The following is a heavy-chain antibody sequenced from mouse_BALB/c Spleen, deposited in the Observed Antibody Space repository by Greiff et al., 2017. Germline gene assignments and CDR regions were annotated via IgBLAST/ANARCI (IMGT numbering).Heavy chain of an antibody. V-gene: IGHV14-4*02. CDR3: DAGEDIGYGYDGFAY. CDR1: GFNITDYY. D-gene: IGHD2-2*01. CDR2: IDPENGDT. J-gene: IGHJ3*01. Sequence: EVQLQQSGAELVRSGASVKLSCTASGFNITDYYMHWVKQRPEQGLEWIGWIDPENGDTEYAPKFQGKATMTADTSSNTAYLQLSSLTSEDTAVYYCDAGEDIGYGYDGFAYWGQGTLVTVSA.